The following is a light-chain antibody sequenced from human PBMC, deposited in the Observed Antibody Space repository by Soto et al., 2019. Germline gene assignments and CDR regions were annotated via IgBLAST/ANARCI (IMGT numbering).Light chain of an antibody. CDR1: ESISPW. CDR3: QQYNSYPWT. V-gene: IGKV1-5*03. J-gene: IGKJ1*01. CDR2: KAS. Sequence: DIQMTQSPSTLSASVGDRVTITCRASESISPWLAWYQQKPGKAPKVLIYKASSLESGVPSRFSGSGSGTEFTLTISSLQPDDFATYYCQQYNSYPWTFGQGTKVEIK.